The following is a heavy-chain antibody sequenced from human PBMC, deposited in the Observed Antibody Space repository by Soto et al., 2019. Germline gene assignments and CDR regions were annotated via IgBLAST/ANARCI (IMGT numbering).Heavy chain of an antibody. D-gene: IGHD1-1*01. J-gene: IGHJ4*02. V-gene: IGHV1-3*01. CDR1: GYTFTSYA. CDR3: ARVGPTYRLNDRTFDY. CDR2: INAGNDDT. Sequence: QVQLVQSGAEVKKPGASVKVSCKASGYTFTSYAVHWVRQAPGQRLEWMGWINAGNDDTRYSQKFQGRVTITRDTFASTAYMELSSLRSEDTAVYFCARVGPTYRLNDRTFDYWGQGTLVTVSS.